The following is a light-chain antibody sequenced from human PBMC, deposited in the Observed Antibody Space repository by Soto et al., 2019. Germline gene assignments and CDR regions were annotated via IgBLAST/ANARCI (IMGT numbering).Light chain of an antibody. J-gene: IGLJ3*02. Sequence: QSALTQSPSAFGSPGQSVTISCNGTSSDVGNYKYVSWYQQHPGKAPKLMIYEVSKRPSGVPDRFSGSKSGNTASLTVSGLQVEDEADYYCSSYAGSNLWVFGGGTKLTVL. CDR1: SSDVGNYKY. V-gene: IGLV2-8*01. CDR3: SSYAGSNLWV. CDR2: EVS.